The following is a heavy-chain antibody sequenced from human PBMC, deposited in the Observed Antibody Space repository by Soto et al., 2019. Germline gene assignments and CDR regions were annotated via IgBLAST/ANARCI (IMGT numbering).Heavy chain of an antibody. D-gene: IGHD6-6*01. J-gene: IGHJ6*02. V-gene: IGHV1-18*01. CDR3: ARAKVVEAARPFYYYYGMDV. CDR1: GYTFTSYG. Sequence: QVQLVQSGAEVKKPGASVKVSCKASGYTFTSYGLSWVREAPGQGLEWMGWISAYNGNTNYAQKLQGRVTMTTDTSTSTAYMELRSLRSDDTAVYYCARAKVVEAARPFYYYYGMDVWGQGTTVTVSS. CDR2: ISAYNGNT.